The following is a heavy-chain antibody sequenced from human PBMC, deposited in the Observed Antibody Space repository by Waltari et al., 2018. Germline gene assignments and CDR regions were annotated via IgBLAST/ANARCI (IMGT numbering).Heavy chain of an antibody. CDR3: ARDQYGGYPPNAFDL. CDR1: GYSFSGFV. V-gene: IGHV1-2*02. D-gene: IGHD3-16*02. CDR2: INPNSGDT. J-gene: IGHJ3*01. Sequence: QAQLMQSGAGVKQPGASVKVFCKASGYSFSGFVIHWVRQDPGQGLEWMGWINPNSGDTHHAQKFQDSVTLTRDTSITTTYLELSSLTSEDAAVYFCARDQYGGYPPNAFDLWGQGTKVTVSS.